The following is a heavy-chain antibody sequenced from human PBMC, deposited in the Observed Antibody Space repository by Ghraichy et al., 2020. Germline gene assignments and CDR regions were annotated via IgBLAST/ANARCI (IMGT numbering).Heavy chain of an antibody. J-gene: IGHJ5*02. Sequence: SETLSLTCDVFGGSLSDYFWSWIRQPPGKGLEWIGEISHYGSTYYNPSLRSRVTLSVDASKNQFSLKLSSVTAADTALYFCVGGNDYTLGLGDPWGQGTSVTVSS. V-gene: IGHV4-34*01. D-gene: IGHD3/OR15-3a*01. CDR2: ISHYGST. CDR3: VGGNDYTLGLGDP. CDR1: GGSLSDYF.